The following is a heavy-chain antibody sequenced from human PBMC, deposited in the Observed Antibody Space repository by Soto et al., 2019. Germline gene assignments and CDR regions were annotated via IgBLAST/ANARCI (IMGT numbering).Heavy chain of an antibody. J-gene: IGHJ1*01. CDR3: AHRNQAKGGGID. Sequence: QITLKESGPTLVKPTQTLTLTCTFSGFSLSTSGVGVAWIRQPPGKALEWLALIYWDDDKRYSPSLKSRLTITKDTSKNQVVLTMTNVDPVDTATYYCAHRNQAKGGGIDWGKGPLVTASS. V-gene: IGHV2-5*02. D-gene: IGHD3-16*01. CDR2: IYWDDDK. CDR1: GFSLSTSGVG.